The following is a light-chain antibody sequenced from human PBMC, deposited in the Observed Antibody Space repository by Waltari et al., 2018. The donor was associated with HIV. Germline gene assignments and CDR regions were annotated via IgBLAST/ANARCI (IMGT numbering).Light chain of an antibody. Sequence: DIQMTQSPSSLSASVGDRVTLTCRASQSASSYVNWYQQKPGKAPKLLIYAASSLRSGVPSRFSGSGSGTDFTLTISSLQPEDFATYYCQQTYSLPYTFGQETKLEIK. CDR1: QSASSY. V-gene: IGKV1-39*01. CDR2: AAS. J-gene: IGKJ2*01. CDR3: QQTYSLPYT.